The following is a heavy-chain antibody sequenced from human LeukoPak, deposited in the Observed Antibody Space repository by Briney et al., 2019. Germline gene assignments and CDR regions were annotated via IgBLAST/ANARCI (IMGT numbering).Heavy chain of an antibody. CDR1: GFTFSSYA. Sequence: KPGGSLRLSCAASGFTFSSYAMHWVRQAPGKGLEWVAVISYDGSNKYYADSVKGRFTIPRDNSKNTLYLQMNSLRAEDTAVYYCAKNFGVRTAMGSGGFQIDYWGQGTLVTVSS. CDR3: AKNFGVRTAMGSGGFQIDY. D-gene: IGHD5-18*01. CDR2: ISYDGSNK. J-gene: IGHJ4*02. V-gene: IGHV3-30-3*02.